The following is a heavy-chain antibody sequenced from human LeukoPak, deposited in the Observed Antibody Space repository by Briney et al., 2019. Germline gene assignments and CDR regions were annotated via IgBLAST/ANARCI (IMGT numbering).Heavy chain of an antibody. V-gene: IGHV3-33*01. J-gene: IGHJ4*02. Sequence: GGSLRLSCAASGFTFSSHGMHWVRQTPGKGLEWVAVIWCDGSNKFYADSVKGRCTIARDNSKNTLYLQMNSLRAEDTAVYYCAREKFGYSSSGAVDYWGQGTLVTVSS. D-gene: IGHD6-13*01. CDR3: AREKFGYSSSGAVDY. CDR1: GFTFSSHG. CDR2: IWCDGSNK.